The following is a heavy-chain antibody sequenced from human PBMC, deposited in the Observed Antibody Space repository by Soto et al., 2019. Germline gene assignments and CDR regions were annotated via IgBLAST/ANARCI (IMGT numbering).Heavy chain of an antibody. Sequence: QVQLQESGPGLVQPSWTLSLTCTVSSGSIKTDVWWSWLRRPPGKGLEWIGEIYQNGHTNYNPSLKSRVTMSVDKSKNQFSVMLTSVTAADTAIYYCARDAAVAGETDRFDYWGQGILVTVSS. D-gene: IGHD6-19*01. V-gene: IGHV4-4*02. CDR3: ARDAAVAGETDRFDY. J-gene: IGHJ4*02. CDR2: IYQNGHT. CDR1: SGSIKTDVW.